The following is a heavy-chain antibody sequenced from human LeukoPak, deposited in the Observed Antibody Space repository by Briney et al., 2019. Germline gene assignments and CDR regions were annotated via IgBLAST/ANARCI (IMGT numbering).Heavy chain of an antibody. CDR3: ARDNTVSFYDIVATENAFDI. CDR2: IIPILGIA. CDR1: GGTFRSYA. J-gene: IGHJ3*02. V-gene: IGHV1-69*04. D-gene: IGHD5-12*01. Sequence: SVKVSCKASGGTFRSYAISWVRQAPGQGLEWMGRIIPILGIANYAQKFQGRVTITADKSTSTAYMELSSLRSEDTAVYYCARDNTVSFYDIVATENAFDIWGQGTMVTVSS.